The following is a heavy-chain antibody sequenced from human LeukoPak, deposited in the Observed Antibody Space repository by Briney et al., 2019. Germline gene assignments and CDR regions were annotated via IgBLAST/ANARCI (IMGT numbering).Heavy chain of an antibody. CDR3: AREGSGTYFDY. D-gene: IGHD1-26*01. CDR2: ISSSSSYI. Sequence: GGSLRLSCAASGFTFSSYSMNWVRQAPGKGLEWVSSISSSSSYIYYADSVKGRFTISRDKAKNSLYLQMNSLRAEDTAVYYCAREGSGTYFDYWGQGTLVTVSS. CDR1: GFTFSSYS. J-gene: IGHJ4*02. V-gene: IGHV3-21*01.